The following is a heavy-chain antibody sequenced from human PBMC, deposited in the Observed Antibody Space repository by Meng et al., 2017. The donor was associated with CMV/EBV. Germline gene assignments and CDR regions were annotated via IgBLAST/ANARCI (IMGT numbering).Heavy chain of an antibody. CDR2: LRSTATSYAT. J-gene: IGHJ4*02. Sequence: GGSLRLSCAASGFTFSGSAMHWVRQASGKGLEWVGRLRSTATSYATAYAASVKGRFTISRDDSKNTAYLQMNSLKTEDTAVYYCTTPRRDGYNYYFDYWGQGTLVTVSS. D-gene: IGHD5-24*01. CDR1: GFTFSGSA. CDR3: TTPRRDGYNYYFDY. V-gene: IGHV3-73*01.